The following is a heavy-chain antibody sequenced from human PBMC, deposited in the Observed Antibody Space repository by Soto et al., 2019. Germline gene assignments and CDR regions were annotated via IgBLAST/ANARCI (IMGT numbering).Heavy chain of an antibody. J-gene: IGHJ4*02. D-gene: IGHD3-3*01. CDR3: AREDYDFWSGSRCFDY. CDR2: INAGNGNT. Sequence: QVPLVQSGAEVKKPGASVKVSCKASGYTFTSYAMHWVRQAPGQRLEWMGWINAGNGNTKYSQKFQGRVTITRDTSASTAYMELSSLRSEDTAVYYCAREDYDFWSGSRCFDYWGQGTLVTVSS. CDR1: GYTFTSYA. V-gene: IGHV1-3*01.